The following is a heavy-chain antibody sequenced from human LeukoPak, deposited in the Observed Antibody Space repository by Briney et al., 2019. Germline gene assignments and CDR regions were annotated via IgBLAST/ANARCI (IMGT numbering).Heavy chain of an antibody. CDR3: ARETYLRPYYFDY. D-gene: IGHD3-10*01. Sequence: PGGSLRLSCAASGFTFSSYEMNWVRQAPGKGLEWVSYIGSGGSTMYYADSVKGRFTISRDDAKNSLYLQMNSLRAEDTAVYYCARETYLRPYYFDYWGQGTLVTVSS. CDR2: IGSGGSTM. V-gene: IGHV3-48*03. CDR1: GFTFSSYE. J-gene: IGHJ4*02.